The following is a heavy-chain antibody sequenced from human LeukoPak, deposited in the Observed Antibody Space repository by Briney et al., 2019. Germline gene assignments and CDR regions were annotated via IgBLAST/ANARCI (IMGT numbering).Heavy chain of an antibody. V-gene: IGHV3-7*04. D-gene: IGHD6-19*01. CDR2: IKKDGGET. CDR3: AGGTGWLIDY. J-gene: IGHJ4*02. CDR1: GFTFSSYW. Sequence: GGSLRLSCGASGFTFSSYWMNWVRQAPGKGLEWVANIKKDGGETNYVDSVKGRFIISRDNAKNSLYLQMNSLRVEDTGVYYCAGGTGWLIDYWGQGTLATVSS.